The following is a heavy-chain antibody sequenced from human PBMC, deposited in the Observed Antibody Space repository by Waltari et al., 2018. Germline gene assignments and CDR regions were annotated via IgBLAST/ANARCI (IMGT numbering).Heavy chain of an antibody. J-gene: IGHJ6*03. CDR1: GGSISSYY. CDR3: ARGGRNIVATNDYYMDV. D-gene: IGHD5-12*01. V-gene: IGHV4-59*01. CDR2: IYYSGST. Sequence: QVQLQESGPGLVKPSETLSLTCTVSGGSISSYYWSWIRQPPGKGLEWIGYIYYSGSTTYNPSLKSRVTLSVDTAKNQFSLKLSSVTAADTAVYYCARGGRNIVATNDYYMDVWGKGTTVTVSS.